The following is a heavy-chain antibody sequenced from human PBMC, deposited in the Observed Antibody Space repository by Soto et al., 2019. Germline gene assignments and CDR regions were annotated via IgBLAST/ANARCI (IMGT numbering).Heavy chain of an antibody. Sequence: QLQLQQSGSGLVKPSQTLSLTCAVSGGYISGSIYSWSWIRQPPGKGLEWIGYTHHRGSTYYDPSLQSRVIISLDTSKNQFSLNLTSVTATDTAMYYCARGSSGYDYCESWGQGTLVTVSP. D-gene: IGHD5-12*01. CDR2: THHRGST. CDR1: GGYISGSIYS. J-gene: IGHJ4*02. V-gene: IGHV4-30-2*01. CDR3: ARGSSGYDYCES.